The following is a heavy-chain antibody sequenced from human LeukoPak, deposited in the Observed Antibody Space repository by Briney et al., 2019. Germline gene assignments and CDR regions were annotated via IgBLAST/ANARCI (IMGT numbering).Heavy chain of an antibody. CDR2: ISGSGGST. J-gene: IGHJ4*02. CDR1: GFTFSSYA. CDR3: AKLDPALYSSSWFLSYFDY. Sequence: GSLRLSCAASGFTFSSYAMSWVRQAPGQGLEWVSAISGSGGSTYYADSVKGRFTISRDNSKNTLYLQMNSLRAEDTAVYYCAKLDPALYSSSWFLSYFDYWGQGTLVTVSS. V-gene: IGHV3-23*01. D-gene: IGHD6-13*01.